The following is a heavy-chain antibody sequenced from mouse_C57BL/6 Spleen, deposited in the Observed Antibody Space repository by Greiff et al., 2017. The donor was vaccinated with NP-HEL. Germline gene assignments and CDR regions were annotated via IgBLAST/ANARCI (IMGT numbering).Heavy chain of an antibody. CDR1: GYSFTDYN. Sequence: EVQLKESGPELVKPGASVKISCKASGYSFTDYNMNWVKQSNGKSLEWIGVINPNYGTTSYNQKFKGKATLTVDQSSSTAYMQLNSLTSEDSAVYYCARFDYDGAYYAMDYWGQGTSVTVSS. V-gene: IGHV1-39*01. CDR3: ARFDYDGAYYAMDY. CDR2: INPNYGTT. J-gene: IGHJ4*01. D-gene: IGHD2-4*01.